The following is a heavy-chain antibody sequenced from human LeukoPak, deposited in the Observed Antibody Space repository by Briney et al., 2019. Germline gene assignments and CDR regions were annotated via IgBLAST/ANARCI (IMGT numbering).Heavy chain of an antibody. CDR1: GGSISSYY. J-gene: IGHJ5*02. V-gene: IGHV4-59*08. CDR2: IYYSGST. CDR3: ARHNYDILTGYHRNWFDP. Sequence: SETLSLTCTVSGGSISSYYWSWIRQPPGKGLEWIGYIYYSGSTNYNPSLKSRVTISVDTSKNQFSLKLSSVTAADTAVYYCARHNYDILTGYHRNWFDPWGQGTLVTVSS. D-gene: IGHD3-9*01.